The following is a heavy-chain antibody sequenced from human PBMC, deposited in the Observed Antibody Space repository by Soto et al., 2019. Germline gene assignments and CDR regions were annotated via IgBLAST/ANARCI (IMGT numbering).Heavy chain of an antibody. Sequence: SETLSLTCSVYGGSFSGYYWSWIRPPPGKGLEWIGEINHSGSTNYNPSLKSRVTISVDTSKNQFSLKLSSVTAADTAVYYCARGEYYDILTGLDTPLIVWGQGTTVT. J-gene: IGHJ6*02. D-gene: IGHD3-9*01. CDR3: ARGEYYDILTGLDTPLIV. CDR1: GGSFSGYY. V-gene: IGHV4-34*01. CDR2: INHSGST.